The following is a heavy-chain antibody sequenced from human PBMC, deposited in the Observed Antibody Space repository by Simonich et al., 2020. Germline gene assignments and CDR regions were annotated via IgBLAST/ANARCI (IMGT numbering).Heavy chain of an antibody. CDR3: ARDQGGRAAAATDY. CDR1: GYTFTSYG. CDR2: ISANNGNT. D-gene: IGHD6-13*01. V-gene: IGHV1-18*01. J-gene: IGHJ4*02. Sequence: QVQLVQSGAEVKKPGASVKVSCKASGYTFTSYGISWVRQAPGQGLEWMGGISANNGNTNNAQKRKGRVTMTTDTSTSTAYMELRSLRSDDTAVYYCARDQGGRAAAATDYWGQGTLVTVSS.